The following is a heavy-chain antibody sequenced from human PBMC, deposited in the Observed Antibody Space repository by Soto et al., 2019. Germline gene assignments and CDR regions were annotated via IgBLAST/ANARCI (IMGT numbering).Heavy chain of an antibody. D-gene: IGHD3-10*01. V-gene: IGHV4-59*01. Sequence: SETLSLTFTVSGCTISSYFWSWIRQPPGKGLEWIGYIYYSGSTNYNPSLKSRVTISVDTSKNQFSLKLSSVTAADTAVYYCARVWGGAFDIWGQGTMVS. CDR1: GCTISSYF. CDR3: ARVWGGAFDI. CDR2: IYYSGST. J-gene: IGHJ3*02.